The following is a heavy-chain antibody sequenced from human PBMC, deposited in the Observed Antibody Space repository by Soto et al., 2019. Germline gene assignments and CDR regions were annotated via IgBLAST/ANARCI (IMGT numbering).Heavy chain of an antibody. J-gene: IGHJ4*02. Sequence: ASETLSLTCTVSGGSISSSSYYWGWIRQPPGKGLEWIGSIYYSGSTYYNPSLKSRVTISVDTSKNQFSLKLSSVTAADTAVYYCARDLAAVPRAFDYWGRGTLVTVSS. V-gene: IGHV4-39*02. D-gene: IGHD6-13*01. CDR3: ARDLAAVPRAFDY. CDR2: IYYSGST. CDR1: GGSISSSSYY.